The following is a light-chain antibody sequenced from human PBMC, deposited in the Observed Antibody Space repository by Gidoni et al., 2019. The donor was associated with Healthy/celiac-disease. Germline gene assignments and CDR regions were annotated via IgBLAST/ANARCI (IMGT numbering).Light chain of an antibody. J-gene: IGKJ1*01. CDR2: DAA. V-gene: IGKV3-11*01. Sequence: EIVLTQSPATLSLSPGERATLSCRASQSVSSYLAWYQQKPGQAPRLLIYDAANRATGIPARFSGSGSGTDFTLTSSSLEPEDFAVYYCQQRSNWPWTFGKGTKVEIK. CDR3: QQRSNWPWT. CDR1: QSVSSY.